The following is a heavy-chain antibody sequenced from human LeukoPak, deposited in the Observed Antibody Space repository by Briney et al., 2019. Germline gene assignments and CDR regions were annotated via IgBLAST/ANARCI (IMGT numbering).Heavy chain of an antibody. CDR1: GGSISGSDW. CDR3: ARDQEYSGYDHHFRVYGMDV. CDR2: IYHSGST. D-gene: IGHD5-12*01. Sequence: SETLSLTCAVSGGSISGSDWWSWVRQPPGKGLEWIGEIYHSGSTNYNPSLKSRVTISVDKSKNQFSLKLSSVTAADTAVYYCARDQEYSGYDHHFRVYGMDVWGQGTTVTVSS. J-gene: IGHJ6*02. V-gene: IGHV4-4*02.